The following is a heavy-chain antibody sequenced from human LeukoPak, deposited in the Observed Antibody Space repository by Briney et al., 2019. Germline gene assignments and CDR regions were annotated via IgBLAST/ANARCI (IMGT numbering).Heavy chain of an antibody. CDR3: ARGVLGATWTPFRY. D-gene: IGHD1-26*01. Sequence: PSETLSLTCAVYGGSFSGYYWSWIRQPPGKGLEWIGEINHSGSTNYNPSLKSRVTISVDTSKNQFSLKLSSVTAADTAVYYCARGVLGATWTPFRYWGQGTLATVSS. CDR2: INHSGST. J-gene: IGHJ4*02. V-gene: IGHV4-34*01. CDR1: GGSFSGYY.